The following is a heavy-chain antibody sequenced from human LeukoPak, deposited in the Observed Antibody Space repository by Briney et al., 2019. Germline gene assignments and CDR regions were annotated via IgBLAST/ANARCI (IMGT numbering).Heavy chain of an antibody. Sequence: PGGSLRLSCAASGFTFSSYWMSWVRQAPGKGLEWVANIKQDGSEKYYVDSVKGRFTISRDNAKNSLYLQMNSLRAEDTAVYYCAGDNVVVVAAITGWFDPWGQRTLVTVSS. V-gene: IGHV3-7*03. J-gene: IGHJ5*02. CDR1: GFTFSSYW. D-gene: IGHD2-15*01. CDR3: AGDNVVVVAAITGWFDP. CDR2: IKQDGSEK.